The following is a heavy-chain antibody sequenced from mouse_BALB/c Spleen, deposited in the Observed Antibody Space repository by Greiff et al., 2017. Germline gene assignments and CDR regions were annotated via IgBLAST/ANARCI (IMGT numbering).Heavy chain of an antibody. D-gene: IGHD1-1*02. Sequence: VQLQQPGAELVKPGASVTLSCKASGYTFTSYYMYWVKQRPGQGLEWIGGINPSNGGTNFNEKFKSKATLTVDKSSSTAYMQLSSLTSEDSAVYYCTRSSYGYAMDYWGQGTSVTVSS. CDR1: GYTFTSYY. CDR3: TRSSYGYAMDY. J-gene: IGHJ4*01. CDR2: INPSNGGT. V-gene: IGHV1S81*02.